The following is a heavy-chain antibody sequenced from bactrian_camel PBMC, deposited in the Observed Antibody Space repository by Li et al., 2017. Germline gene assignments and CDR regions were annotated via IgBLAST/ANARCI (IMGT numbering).Heavy chain of an antibody. CDR2: IDSAGTT. CDR1: GLSTAFNSIC. Sequence: HVQLVESGGGSVQSGGSLRLSCAASGLSTAFNSICMAWFRQAPGEEREEVAVIDSAGTTKYGDTVKGRFTISQDRAKNTVYLQMNSLKPEDTAGYYCASEKTLSPMCPFRHGWWGHWTQVTGAGGPRSPSP. J-gene: IGHJ4*01. D-gene: IGHD3*01. V-gene: IGHV3S53*01. CDR3: ASEKTLSPMCPFRHGWWGHWTQVT.